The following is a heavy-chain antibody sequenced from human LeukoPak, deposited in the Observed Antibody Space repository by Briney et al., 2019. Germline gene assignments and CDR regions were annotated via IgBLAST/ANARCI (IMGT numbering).Heavy chain of an antibody. D-gene: IGHD2-21*01. J-gene: IGHJ4*02. CDR3: ARISDLAYRGGDCYSYYFDY. V-gene: IGHV5-51*01. CDR2: IYPGDSDT. Sequence: GESLKISCKGSGYSFTSYWIGWVRQMPGKGLEWMGIIYPGDSDTRYSPSFQGQVTISADKSISTAYLQWSSLKASDTAMYYCARISDLAYRGGDCYSYYFDYWGQGTLVTVSS. CDR1: GYSFTSYW.